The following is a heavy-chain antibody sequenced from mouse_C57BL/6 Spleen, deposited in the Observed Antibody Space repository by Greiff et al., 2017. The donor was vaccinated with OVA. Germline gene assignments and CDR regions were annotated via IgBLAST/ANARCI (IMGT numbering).Heavy chain of an antibody. D-gene: IGHD2-4*01. CDR2: FYPGSGSI. CDR1: GYTFTEYT. CDR3: ARDAMFPYDYAWGGYAMDY. Sequence: VQLQQSGAELVKPGASVKLSCKASGYTFTEYTIHWVKQRSGQGLEWIGWFYPGSGSIKYNEKFKDKATLTADKSSSTVYMELSRLTSEDTAVNFGARDAMFPYDYAWGGYAMDYWGQGTSVTVSS. J-gene: IGHJ4*01. V-gene: IGHV1-62-2*01.